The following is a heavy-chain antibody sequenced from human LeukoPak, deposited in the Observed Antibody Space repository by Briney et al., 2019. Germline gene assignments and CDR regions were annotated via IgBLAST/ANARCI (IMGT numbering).Heavy chain of an antibody. D-gene: IGHD3-22*01. J-gene: IGHJ6*02. CDR1: GFTFSSYA. CDR3: AKSGDGRGYSTYYYYAMDV. Sequence: GGSLRLSCAASGFTFSSYAVSWVRQAPGKGLEWVSAISDSGVSTSYADSVKGRFTISRDNSKNTLYLQMNSLRAGDTAVYYCAKSGDGRGYSTYYYYAMDVWGQGTTVTVSS. CDR2: ISDSGVST. V-gene: IGHV3-23*01.